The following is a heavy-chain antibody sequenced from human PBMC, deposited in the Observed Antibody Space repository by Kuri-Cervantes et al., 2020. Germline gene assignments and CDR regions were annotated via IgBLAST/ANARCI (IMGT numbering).Heavy chain of an antibody. Sequence: GGSLRLSCAASGFTFSSYSMNWVRQAPGKGLEYVSAISSNGGSTYYANSVKGRFTISRDSAKNSLCQQMNGLRDEDTAIYYCARAGVAVAATLWDWGQGTLVTVSS. CDR2: ISSNGGST. CDR1: GFTFSSYS. CDR3: ARAGVAVAATLWD. J-gene: IGHJ4*02. V-gene: IGHV3-64*01. D-gene: IGHD6-19*01.